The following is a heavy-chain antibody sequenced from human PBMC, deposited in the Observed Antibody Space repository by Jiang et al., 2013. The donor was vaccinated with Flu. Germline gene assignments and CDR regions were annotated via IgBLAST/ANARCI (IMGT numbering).Heavy chain of an antibody. V-gene: IGHV4-59*08. J-gene: IGHJ6*02. CDR2: SITWEH. D-gene: IGHD4-17*01. CDR1: VAPSVVTT. CDR3: ARLVTTVTTGYYYYYGMDV. Sequence: TCTVSVAPSVVTTGAGSAAPGRDWSGLGISITWEHQLQPSLKSRVTISVDTSKNQFSLKLSSVTAADTAVYYCARLVTTVTTGYYYYYGMDVWGQGTTVTVSS.